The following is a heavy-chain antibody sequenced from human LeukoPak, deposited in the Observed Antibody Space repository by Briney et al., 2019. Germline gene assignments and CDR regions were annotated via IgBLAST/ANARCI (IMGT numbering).Heavy chain of an antibody. D-gene: IGHD2-2*01. Sequence: SSVKVSCKASGGTFSSYAISWVRQAPGQGLEWMGRITPILGIANYAQKLQARVTITADKSTSTAYMELSSLSSEDTAVYYCARDRGIVVVPALFYFDHWGQGTLVSVSS. CDR1: GGTFSSYA. V-gene: IGHV1-69*04. CDR2: ITPILGIA. CDR3: ARDRGIVVVPALFYFDH. J-gene: IGHJ4*02.